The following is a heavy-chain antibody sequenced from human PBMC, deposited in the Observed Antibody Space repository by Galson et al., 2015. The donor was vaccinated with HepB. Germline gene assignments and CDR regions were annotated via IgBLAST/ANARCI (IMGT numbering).Heavy chain of an antibody. J-gene: IGHJ6*02. CDR2: INPSGGST. D-gene: IGHD5-18*01. V-gene: IGHV1-46*04. CDR3: ARDSDSYGYGYYYGMDV. CDR1: GYTFTSYY. Sequence: SVKVSCKASGYTFTSYYMHWVRQAPGQGLEWMGIINPSGGSTSYAQKLQGRVTMTRDTSTSTVYMELSSLRSEDTAVYYCARDSDSYGYGYYYGMDVWGQGTTVTVSS.